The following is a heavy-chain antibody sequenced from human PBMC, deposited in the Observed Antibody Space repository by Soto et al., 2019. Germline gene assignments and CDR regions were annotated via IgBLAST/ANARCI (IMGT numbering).Heavy chain of an antibody. J-gene: IGHJ4*02. CDR2: INHSGSA. CDR1: GESFSGFI. D-gene: IGHD6-19*01. CDR3: ARGLITGSHYSGGWYYFDS. V-gene: IGHV4-34*01. Sequence: SETLSLTCAVYGESFSGFIWTWIRQTPGKGLQWIGQINHSGSAYYNPSLKSRVTISVHTSNSQFSLELSSVTAADTAVYYCARGLITGSHYSGGWYYFDSWGQGTQVTVS.